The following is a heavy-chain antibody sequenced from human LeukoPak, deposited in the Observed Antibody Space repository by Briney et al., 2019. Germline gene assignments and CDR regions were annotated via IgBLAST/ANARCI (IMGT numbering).Heavy chain of an antibody. D-gene: IGHD3-3*01. CDR2: MNPNSGNT. CDR3: ARGPSAYYDFWSGYYKEVPFDY. Sequence: ASVKVSCKASGYTFTSYDINWVRQATGQGLEWMGWMNPNSGNTGYAQKFQGRVTMTRNTSISTAYMELSSLRSEDTAVYYCARGPSAYYDFWSGYYKEVPFDYWGQGTLVTVSS. CDR1: GYTFTSYD. J-gene: IGHJ4*02. V-gene: IGHV1-8*01.